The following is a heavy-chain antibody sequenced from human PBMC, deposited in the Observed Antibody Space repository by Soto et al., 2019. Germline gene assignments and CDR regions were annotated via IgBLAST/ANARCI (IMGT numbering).Heavy chain of an antibody. D-gene: IGHD3-22*01. J-gene: IGHJ5*01. V-gene: IGHV4-39*01. CDR1: GGSISSISYY. Sequence: SETLSLTCTASGGSISSISYYWGWIRQPPGKGLEWIGSVYYRGSTYYNPSLKSRVTIYVDTSKNQVSLKLSSVTAADTAMYSCARVRSTDGSGYPTYGDSWGQGTLVTVSS. CDR2: VYYRGST. CDR3: ARVRSTDGSGYPTYGDS.